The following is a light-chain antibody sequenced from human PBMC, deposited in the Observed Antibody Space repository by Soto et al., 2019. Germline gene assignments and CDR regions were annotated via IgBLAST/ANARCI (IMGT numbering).Light chain of an antibody. CDR3: QHFNSYSGT. Sequence: AIQLTQSPSSLSTFVGDRVTITCRASQGIRSALAWYQQKPGKAPRLLSYDASFLESGVPSRFSGSGSGTDFTLAISNLQPEDFGIYYCQHFNSYSGTFGPGTRVDFK. CDR2: DAS. CDR1: QGIRSA. J-gene: IGKJ3*01. V-gene: IGKV1-13*02.